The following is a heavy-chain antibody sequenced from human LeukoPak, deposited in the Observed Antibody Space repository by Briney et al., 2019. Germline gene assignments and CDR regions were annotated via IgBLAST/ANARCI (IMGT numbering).Heavy chain of an antibody. J-gene: IGHJ4*02. CDR3: ARNKDGYNLDRYFDY. CDR2: IYYSGNT. CDR1: GGSITGSSYS. D-gene: IGHD5-24*01. Sequence: SETLSLTCTVSGGSITGSSYSWGWIRQPPGKGLEWIVSIYYSGNTYYNPSLKSRVTISVDTSKKQFSLKLTSVTAADTSMYYCARNKDGYNLDRYFDYWGQGTLVTVSS. V-gene: IGHV4-39*01.